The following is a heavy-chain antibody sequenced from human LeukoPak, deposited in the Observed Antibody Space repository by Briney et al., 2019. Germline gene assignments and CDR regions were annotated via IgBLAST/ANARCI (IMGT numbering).Heavy chain of an antibody. D-gene: IGHD3-3*01. CDR1: GGSISSGDYY. CDR3: ARGHDTIFGVVTPNWFDP. Sequence: SETLSLTCTVSGGSISSGDYYWSWIRQPPGKGLEWIGYIYYSGSTYYNPSLKSRVTISVDTSKNQFSLKLSSVTAADTAVYYCARGHDTIFGVVTPNWFDPWGQGTLVTVSS. V-gene: IGHV4-30-4*01. J-gene: IGHJ5*02. CDR2: IYYSGST.